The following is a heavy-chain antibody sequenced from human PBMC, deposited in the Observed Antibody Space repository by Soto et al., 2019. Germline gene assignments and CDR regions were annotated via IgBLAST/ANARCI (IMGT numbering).Heavy chain of an antibody. CDR2: ISGSGGST. D-gene: IGHD6-6*01. J-gene: IGHJ5*02. CDR1: GFTFSSYA. V-gene: IGHV3-23*01. Sequence: GGSLRLSCAASGFTFSSYAMSWVRQAPGKGLEWVSAISGSGGSTYYADSVKGRFTISRGNSKNTLYLQMNSLRAEDTAVYYCAKGERQLVRYNWFDPWGQGTLVTVSS. CDR3: AKGERQLVRYNWFDP.